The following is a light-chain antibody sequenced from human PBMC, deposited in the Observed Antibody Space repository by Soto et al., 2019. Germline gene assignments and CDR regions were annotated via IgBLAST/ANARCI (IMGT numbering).Light chain of an antibody. J-gene: IGKJ5*01. V-gene: IGKV3-11*01. CDR1: QGVSRY. CDR3: QQRLSWPPIT. Sequence: EIVLTQSPATLSLSPGESATLSCRASQGVSRYLVWYQQKPGQAPRLLIHDTSNRATGIPARFSGSGSGTDFTLTISSLEPEEFAVYYCQQRLSWPPITFGQGTRLEIK. CDR2: DTS.